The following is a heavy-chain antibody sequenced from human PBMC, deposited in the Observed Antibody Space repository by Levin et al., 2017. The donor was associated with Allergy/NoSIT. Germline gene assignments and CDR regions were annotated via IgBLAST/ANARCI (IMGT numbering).Heavy chain of an antibody. D-gene: IGHD4-17*01. Sequence: QAGGSLRLSCAASGFTFSSYGMSWVRQAPGKGLAWVSFISSSGTSTDYADSVKGRFTISRDNAKNSLFLQMNSLRAEDTAVYYCARDVTHGDDRRGDYWAQGTLVTVSS. CDR1: GFTFSSYG. V-gene: IGHV3-48*03. CDR3: ARDVTHGDDRRGDY. J-gene: IGHJ4*02. CDR2: ISSSGTST.